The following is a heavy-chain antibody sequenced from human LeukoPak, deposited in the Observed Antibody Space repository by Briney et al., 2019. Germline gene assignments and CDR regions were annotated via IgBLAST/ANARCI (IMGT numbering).Heavy chain of an antibody. V-gene: IGHV3-21*01. CDR1: GFTFSSYS. D-gene: IGHD2-15*01. CDR3: ARDSCSGGSCYSLDY. Sequence: PGGSLRLSCAASGFTFSSYSMNWVRQAPGKGLEWVPSISSSSSYIYYADSVKGRFTISRDNAKDSLYLQMNSLRAEDTAAYYCARDSCSGGSCYSLDYWGQGTLVTVSS. CDR2: ISSSSSYI. J-gene: IGHJ4*02.